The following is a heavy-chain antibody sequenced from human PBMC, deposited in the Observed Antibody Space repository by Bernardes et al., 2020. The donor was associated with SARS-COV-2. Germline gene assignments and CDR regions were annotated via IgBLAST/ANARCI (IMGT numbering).Heavy chain of an antibody. CDR2: VNENGMTT. CDR3: VRAPFGSADDF. V-gene: IGHV3-74*01. CDR1: GFVFSSDW. Sequence: GGSLRLSCAASGFVFSSDWMHWVRQVPGKGLVWVSRVNENGMTTDYAGAVRGRFTISRDNSRNMLYLYMNNLRAEDSGLYYCVRAPFGSADDFWGQGTLVTVSS. D-gene: IGHD3-16*01. J-gene: IGHJ4*02.